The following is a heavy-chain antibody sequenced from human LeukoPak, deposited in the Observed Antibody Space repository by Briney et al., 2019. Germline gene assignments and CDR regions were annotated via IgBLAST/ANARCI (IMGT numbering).Heavy chain of an antibody. J-gene: IGHJ4*02. Sequence: PSETLSLTCTVSGGSISDFYLSWIRQPPGKELEWIGYISYSGSTNYNPSLKSRVTISLDTSKNQFSLKLSSVTAADTAIYFCARQRWIQLFDYWGQGALVTVSS. CDR2: ISYSGST. CDR3: ARQRWIQLFDY. D-gene: IGHD5-18*01. V-gene: IGHV4-59*08. CDR1: GGSISDFY.